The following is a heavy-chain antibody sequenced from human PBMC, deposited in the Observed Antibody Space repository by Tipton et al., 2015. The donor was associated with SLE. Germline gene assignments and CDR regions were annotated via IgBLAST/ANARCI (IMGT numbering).Heavy chain of an antibody. V-gene: IGHV1-69*05. CDR1: GGTFSSYA. D-gene: IGHD3-22*01. J-gene: IGHJ3*02. Sequence: QSGPEVKKPGSSVKVSCKASGGTFSSYAISWVRQAPGQGLEWMGGIIPILGTANYAQKFQGRVTITTDESTSTAYMELSSLRSEDTAVYYCARGHYDSSGYYAFDIWGQGTMVTVSS. CDR2: IIPILGTA. CDR3: ARGHYDSSGYYAFDI.